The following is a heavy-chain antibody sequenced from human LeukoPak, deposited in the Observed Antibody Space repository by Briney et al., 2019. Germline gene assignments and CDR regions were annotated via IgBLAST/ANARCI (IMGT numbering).Heavy chain of an antibody. Sequence: GRSLRLSCAASGFTFDDYAMHWVRQAPGKGLEWVSGISWNSGSIGYADSVKGRLTISRDNAKNSLYLQMNSLRAEDTALYYCALRVDSTIAGYAFDIWGQGTMVTVSS. CDR2: ISWNSGSI. CDR1: GFTFDDYA. D-gene: IGHD2-2*01. CDR3: ALRVDSTIAGYAFDI. V-gene: IGHV3-9*01. J-gene: IGHJ3*02.